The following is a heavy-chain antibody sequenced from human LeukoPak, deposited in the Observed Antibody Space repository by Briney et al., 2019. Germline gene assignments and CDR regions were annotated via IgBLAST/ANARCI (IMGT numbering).Heavy chain of an antibody. Sequence: SETLSLTCSVSGGSISGYYWTWIRQPAGKGLEWIGRIYTSGSTNYNPSLKGRVTISVDTSKNQFSLKLSSVTAADTAVYYCARDPADFWSGYYSYYYYYMDVWGKGTTVTVSS. CDR3: ARDPADFWSGYYSYYYYYMDV. V-gene: IGHV4-4*07. D-gene: IGHD3-3*01. CDR1: GGSISGYY. CDR2: IYTSGST. J-gene: IGHJ6*03.